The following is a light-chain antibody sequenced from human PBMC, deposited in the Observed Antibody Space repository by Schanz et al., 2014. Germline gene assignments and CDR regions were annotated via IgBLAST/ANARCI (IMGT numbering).Light chain of an antibody. V-gene: IGLV2-14*01. J-gene: IGLJ2*01. CDR3: SSYTSSDVV. CDR1: SSDVGGYKY. Sequence: QSALTQPASVSGSPGQPITISCTGTSSDVGGYKYVSWYQQHPGKAPKLMIYDVNNRPSGVSNRFSGSKSGNTASLTISGLQAEDEADYYCSSYTSSDVVFGGGTKLTVL. CDR2: DVN.